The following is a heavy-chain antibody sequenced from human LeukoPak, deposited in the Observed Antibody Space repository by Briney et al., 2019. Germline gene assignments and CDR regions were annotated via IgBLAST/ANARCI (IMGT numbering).Heavy chain of an antibody. Sequence: SETVSLTCAVYGGSFSGYYWSWIRQPPGKGLEWIGEINHSGSTNYNPSLKSRVTISVDTSKNQFSLKLSSVTAADTAVYYCASRTLGRSGSWFAYWGQGTLVTVSS. CDR3: ASRTLGRSGSWFAY. J-gene: IGHJ4*02. D-gene: IGHD1-26*01. CDR1: GGSFSGYY. CDR2: INHSGST. V-gene: IGHV4-34*01.